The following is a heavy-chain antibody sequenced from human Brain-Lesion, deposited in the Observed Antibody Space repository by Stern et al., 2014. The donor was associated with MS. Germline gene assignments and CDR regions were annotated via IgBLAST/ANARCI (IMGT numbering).Heavy chain of an antibody. CDR3: ARDINGSSAYFAY. CDR1: GFTFDDYA. D-gene: IGHD3-10*01. CDR2: ISWNSGTI. J-gene: IGHJ4*02. V-gene: IGHV3-9*01. Sequence: EVQLVESGGDLVQPGRSLRLSCAAFGFTFDDYAMHWVRQAPGKGLEWVAGISWNSGTIGYADSVKGRFTTSRDNAYSSLYLQMNSLRPEDTALYYCARDINGSSAYFAYWGQGTLVTVSS.